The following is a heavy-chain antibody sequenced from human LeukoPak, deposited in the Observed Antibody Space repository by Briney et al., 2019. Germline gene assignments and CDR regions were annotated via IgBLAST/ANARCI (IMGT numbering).Heavy chain of an antibody. J-gene: IGHJ6*04. CDR2: INSDGSNT. CDR1: GFNFRTYW. CDR3: ARGYGADV. V-gene: IGHV3-74*01. Sequence: GGSLRLSCSASGFNFRTYWMHWVRQAPGKGLVWVSRINSDGSNTTYADSVKGRFTVSRDNAMNTLYLQMHSQRAEDTALYFCARGYGADVWGKGTMVTVSS.